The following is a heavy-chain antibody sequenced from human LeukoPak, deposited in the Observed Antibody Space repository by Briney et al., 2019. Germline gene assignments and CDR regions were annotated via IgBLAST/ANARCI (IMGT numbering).Heavy chain of an antibody. CDR1: GFIFRNYA. V-gene: IGHV3-30*09. CDR3: ARQIAYYYDSSGYYTTDY. D-gene: IGHD3-22*01. Sequence: GGSLRLSCAASGFIFRNYAMHWVRQAPGKGLEWVAAISYDGSIKDYADSVKGRFAISRDNSQNTLDLQMNSLRAEDTAVYYCARQIAYYYDSSGYYTTDYWGQGTLVTVSS. CDR2: ISYDGSIK. J-gene: IGHJ4*02.